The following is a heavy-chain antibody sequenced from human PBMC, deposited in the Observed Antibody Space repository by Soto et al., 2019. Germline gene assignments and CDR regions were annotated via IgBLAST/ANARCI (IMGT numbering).Heavy chain of an antibody. CDR1: GGSISSSSYY. V-gene: IGHV4-39*01. Sequence: TCTVSGGSISSSSYYWGWIRQPPGKGLEWIGSIYYSGSTYYNPSLKSRVTISVDTSKNQFSLKLSSVTAADTAVYYCARSRIFGVVITGGWFDPWGQGTLVTVSS. CDR2: IYYSGST. D-gene: IGHD3-3*01. J-gene: IGHJ5*02. CDR3: ARSRIFGVVITGGWFDP.